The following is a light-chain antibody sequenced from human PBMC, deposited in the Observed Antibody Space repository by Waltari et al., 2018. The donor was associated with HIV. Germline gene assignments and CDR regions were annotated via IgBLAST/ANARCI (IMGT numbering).Light chain of an antibody. CDR3: AAWDDSLNGPDWV. Sequence: QSVLTQPPSASGTPGQRVTISCSGSSSNIGSNTVNWYQQLPGTAPKLLIYRNNQRPSGVTVLFSRSKSGTSASLASIGLQSEDGSDYYCAAWDDSLNGPDWVFGGGTKLTVL. CDR1: SSNIGSNT. V-gene: IGLV1-44*01. CDR2: RNN. J-gene: IGLJ3*02.